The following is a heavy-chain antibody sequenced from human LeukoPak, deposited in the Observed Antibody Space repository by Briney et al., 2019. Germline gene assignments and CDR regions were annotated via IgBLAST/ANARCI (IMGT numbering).Heavy chain of an antibody. CDR3: ARQGDGGRAYDH. D-gene: IGHD4-23*01. J-gene: IGHJ4*02. Sequence: SETLSLTCTVSGGSIGNSTYYWAWIRQPPGKGLEWIGTISDSGNTYSNPSLRRRFTISVDTSKSQFSLQLTSVTAADSAIYYCARQGDGGRAYDHWDQGTLVTVSS. V-gene: IGHV4-39*01. CDR1: GGSIGNSTYY. CDR2: ISDSGNT.